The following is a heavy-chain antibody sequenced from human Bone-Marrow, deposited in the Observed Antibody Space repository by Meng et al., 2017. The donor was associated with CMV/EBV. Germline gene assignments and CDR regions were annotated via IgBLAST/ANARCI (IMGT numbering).Heavy chain of an antibody. CDR1: GFTFSSYC. J-gene: IGHJ4*02. D-gene: IGHD6-13*01. V-gene: IGHV3-74*01. CDR3: AKVGGYRSMSDY. CDR2: INSDGSST. Sequence: GESLKISCAASGFTFSSYCMHWVRQAPGKGLVWVSRINSDGSSTSYADSVKGRFTSSRDNAKNQRYQETIRLRAEDTAVEYCAKVGGYRSMSDYWGQGTLVTVSS.